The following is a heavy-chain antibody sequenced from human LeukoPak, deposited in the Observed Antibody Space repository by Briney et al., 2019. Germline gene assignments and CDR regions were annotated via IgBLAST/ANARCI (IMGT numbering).Heavy chain of an antibody. J-gene: IGHJ3*02. CDR1: GYTFTSYG. V-gene: IGHV1-18*01. CDR3: ARVYYDFWSGYEYDAFDI. Sequence: RASVKVSCKASGYTFTSYGISWVRQAPGQGLEWMGWISAYNGNTNYAQKLQGRVTMTTDTSTSTAYMELRSLRSDDTAVYYCARVYYDFWSGYEYDAFDIWGQGTMVTVPS. CDR2: ISAYNGNT. D-gene: IGHD3-3*01.